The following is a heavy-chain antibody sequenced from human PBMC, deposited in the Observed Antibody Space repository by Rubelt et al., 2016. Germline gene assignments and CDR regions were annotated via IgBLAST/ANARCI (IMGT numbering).Heavy chain of an antibody. CDR2: IDHSGST. CDR3: ARFDSGNYLFAFDI. V-gene: IGHV4-34*01. D-gene: IGHD1-26*01. Sequence: QVQLQQWGAGLLKPSETLSLTCAVYGGSFSGYYWSWISQPPGKGLEWIGEIDHSGSTNYHPSLKSRVTRAVEPSKNQFSLKLSAVTAADTAVYYCARFDSGNYLFAFDIWGQGTMVTVSS. CDR1: GGSFSGYY. J-gene: IGHJ3*02.